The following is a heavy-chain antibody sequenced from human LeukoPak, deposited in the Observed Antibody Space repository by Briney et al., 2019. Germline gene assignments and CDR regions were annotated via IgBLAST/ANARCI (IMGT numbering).Heavy chain of an antibody. J-gene: IGHJ6*03. D-gene: IGHD3-10*01. CDR2: IKQDGSEK. V-gene: IGHV3-7*03. CDR3: AKSHGSGYYYYMDV. Sequence: GGSLRLSCAASGFTFSSYWMSWVRQAPGKGLEWVANIKQDGSEKYYVDSVKGRFTISRDNAKNSLYLQMNSLRAEDMALYYCAKSHGSGYYYYMDVWGKGTTVTVSS. CDR1: GFTFSSYW.